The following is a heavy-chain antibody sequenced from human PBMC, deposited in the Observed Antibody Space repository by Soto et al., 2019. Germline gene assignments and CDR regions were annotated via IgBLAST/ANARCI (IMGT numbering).Heavy chain of an antibody. V-gene: IGHV3-21*01. D-gene: IGHD3-10*01. CDR3: ARDGMVRGVMYYYYYGMDV. J-gene: IGHJ6*02. CDR2: ISSSSSYI. CDR1: GFTFSSYS. Sequence: EVQPVESGGGLVKPGGSLRLSCAASGFTFSSYSMNWVRQAPGKGLECVSSISSSSSYIYYADSVKGRFTISRDNAKNSLYLQMNSLRAEDTAVYYCARDGMVRGVMYYYYYGMDVWGQGTTVTVSS.